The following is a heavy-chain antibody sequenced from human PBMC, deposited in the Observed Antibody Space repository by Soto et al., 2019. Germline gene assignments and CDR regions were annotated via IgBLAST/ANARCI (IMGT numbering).Heavy chain of an antibody. D-gene: IGHD3-10*01. CDR3: ASLPVEMASVDAFDI. CDR2: ISVTGGST. J-gene: IGHJ3*02. CDR1: GFTFRSYA. V-gene: IGHV3-23*01. Sequence: PGGSLRLSCAASGFTFRSYAMSWVRQAPGKGLEWVSGISVTGGSTYYADSVKGRFTISRDNSKNTLYLQMNTLRAEDTAVYYCASLPVEMASVDAFDIWGQGTMVTVSS.